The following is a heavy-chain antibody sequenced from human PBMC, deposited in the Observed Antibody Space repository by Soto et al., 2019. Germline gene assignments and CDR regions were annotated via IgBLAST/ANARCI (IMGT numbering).Heavy chain of an antibody. D-gene: IGHD6-6*01. CDR2: ISGSGGST. J-gene: IGHJ5*02. V-gene: IGHV3-23*01. CDR3: AKDRGYSSSSGLGWFDP. CDR1: GFTFSSYA. Sequence: GGSLRLSCAASGFTFSSYAMSWVRQAPGKGLEWVSAISGSGGSTYYADSVKGRFTISRDNSKNTLYLQMNSLRAEDTAVYYCAKDRGYSSSSGLGWFDPWGQGTLVTVSS.